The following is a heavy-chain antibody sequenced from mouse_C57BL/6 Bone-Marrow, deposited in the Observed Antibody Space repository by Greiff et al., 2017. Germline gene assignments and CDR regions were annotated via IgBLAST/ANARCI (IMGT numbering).Heavy chain of an antibody. Sequence: QVQLQQPGAELVMPGASVKLSCKASGYTFTSYWMHWVKQRPGQGLEWIGEIDPSDSYTNYNQKFKGKSTLTVDKSSSTAYMQLSSLTSEDSAVYYCARRGGTTVVAHFDVWGTGTTVTGSS. J-gene: IGHJ1*03. CDR3: ARRGGTTVVAHFDV. CDR2: IDPSDSYT. CDR1: GYTFTSYW. V-gene: IGHV1-69*01. D-gene: IGHD1-1*01.